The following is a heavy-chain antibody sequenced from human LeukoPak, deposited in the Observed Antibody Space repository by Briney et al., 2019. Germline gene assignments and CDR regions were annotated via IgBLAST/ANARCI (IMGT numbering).Heavy chain of an antibody. CDR2: ISSSSSYI. J-gene: IGHJ1*01. CDR1: GFTFSSYS. Sequence: PGGSLRLSCAASGFTFSSYSMNWVRQAPGKGLEWVSSISSSSSYIYYADSVKGRFTISRDNAKNSLYLQMNSLRAEDTAVYYCVVNTGSYYRYGYFQHWGQGTLVTVSS. CDR3: VVNTGSYYRYGYFQH. D-gene: IGHD3-10*01. V-gene: IGHV3-21*01.